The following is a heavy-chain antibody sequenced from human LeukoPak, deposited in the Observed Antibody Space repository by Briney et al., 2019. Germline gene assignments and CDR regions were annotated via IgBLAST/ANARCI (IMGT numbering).Heavy chain of an antibody. CDR1: GGTFSSYA. J-gene: IGHJ6*04. D-gene: IGHD3-10*01. CDR2: IIPIFGTA. CDR3: ARDLETMVRGVTHIYYYYGMDV. Sequence: SAKVSCKASGGTFSSYAISWVRQAPGQGLEWMGGIIPIFGTANYAQKFQGRVTITADKSTSTAYMELSSLRSEDTAVYYCARDLETMVRGVTHIYYYYGMDVWGKGTTVTVSS. V-gene: IGHV1-69*06.